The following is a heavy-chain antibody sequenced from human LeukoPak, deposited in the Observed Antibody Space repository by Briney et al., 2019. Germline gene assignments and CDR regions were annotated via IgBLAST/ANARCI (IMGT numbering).Heavy chain of an antibody. J-gene: IGHJ4*02. Sequence: GGSLRLSCAASGFTFSDYSMNWVRQAPGKGLEWISYIGIDSGKTNYADSVKGRFTISGDKAKNSLYLQMNSLRVEDTAVYYCARGDYGFYLDYWGQGTLVTVSS. CDR3: ARGDYGFYLDY. V-gene: IGHV3-48*01. CDR1: GFTFSDYS. CDR2: IGIDSGKT. D-gene: IGHD4-17*01.